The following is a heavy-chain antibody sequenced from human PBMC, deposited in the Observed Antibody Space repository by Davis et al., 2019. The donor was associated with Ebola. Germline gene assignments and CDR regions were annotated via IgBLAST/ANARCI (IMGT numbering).Heavy chain of an antibody. CDR3: ARGTGDEIYYYYYMAV. CDR1: GGSVSSGSYY. V-gene: IGHV4-61*01. CDR2: IYYSGST. J-gene: IGHJ6*03. Sequence: MPSETLSLTCTVSGGSVSSGSYYWSWIRQPPGKGLEWIGDIYYSGSTNYNTSLKSRVTIPVDTSKKQFCLKLSSVTAADTAVYYCARGTGDEIYYYYYMAVWGKGTTVTVSS. D-gene: IGHD7-27*01.